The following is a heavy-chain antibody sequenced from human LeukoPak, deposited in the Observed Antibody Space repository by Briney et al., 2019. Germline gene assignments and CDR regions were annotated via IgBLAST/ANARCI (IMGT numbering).Heavy chain of an antibody. CDR1: GFTFSGSA. CDR2: IRSKANSYAT. CDR3: TRRSLSIAAAGIDAFDI. Sequence: GGSLRLSCAASGFTFSGSAMHWVRQASGKGLEWVGRIRSKANSYATAYAASVKGRFTISRDDSKNTAYLQMNSLKTEDTAVYYCTRRSLSIAAAGIDAFDIWGQGTMVTVSS. J-gene: IGHJ3*02. D-gene: IGHD6-13*01. V-gene: IGHV3-73*01.